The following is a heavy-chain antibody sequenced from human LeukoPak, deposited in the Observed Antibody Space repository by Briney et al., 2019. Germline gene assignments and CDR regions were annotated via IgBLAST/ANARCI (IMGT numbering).Heavy chain of an antibody. Sequence: GGSLRLSCAASGLTVSINYMSWVRQAPGKGLEWVSVIYSGGNTYYADSVKGRFTISRDNSKNTVYLQMNSLRAEDTAVYYCARGETSSYDYWGQGTLVTLSS. CDR2: IYSGGNT. D-gene: IGHD2-2*01. J-gene: IGHJ4*02. CDR1: GLTVSINY. CDR3: ARGETSSYDY. V-gene: IGHV3-53*01.